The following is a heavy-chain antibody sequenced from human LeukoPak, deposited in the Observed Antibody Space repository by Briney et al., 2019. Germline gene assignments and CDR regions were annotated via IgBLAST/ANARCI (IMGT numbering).Heavy chain of an antibody. CDR2: IRRDASDK. CDR1: VFTFSNSW. J-gene: IGHJ4*02. D-gene: IGHD5-24*01. Sequence: QPEGSLTLSCAASVFTFSNSWVNWVRQAPGKGLEWVANIRRDASDKAHGDSVKGRFTISRDNAKNSLYLQMNSLRAEDTAVYYCTSVSFGDGYDYWGQGTLVTVSS. CDR3: TSVSFGDGYDY. V-gene: IGHV3-7*01.